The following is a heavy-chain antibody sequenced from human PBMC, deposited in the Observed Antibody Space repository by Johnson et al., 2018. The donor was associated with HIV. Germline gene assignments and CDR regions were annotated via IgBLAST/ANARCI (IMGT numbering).Heavy chain of an antibody. CDR1: GFTFSSYW. D-gene: IGHD6-13*01. Sequence: VQLVESGGGVVQPGGSLRLSCAASGFTFSSYWMHWVRQAPGKGLVWVSRINSDGSSTSYADSVKGRFTISRDNAKNSLYLQVKSLRAEDTALYVCAKDNGIAGTGVAAVDIWGQGTMVTVSS. CDR2: INSDGSST. CDR3: AKDNGIAGTGVAAVDI. J-gene: IGHJ3*02. V-gene: IGHV3-74*01.